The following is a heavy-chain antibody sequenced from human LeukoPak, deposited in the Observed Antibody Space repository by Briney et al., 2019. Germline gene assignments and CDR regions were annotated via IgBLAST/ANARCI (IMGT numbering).Heavy chain of an antibody. J-gene: IGHJ3*02. Sequence: GGSLRLSCTASGFTFGDYAMSWFRQAPGKGLEWVGFIRSKAYGGTTEYAASVKGRFTISRDDSKSIAYLQMNSLKTEDTAVYYCTREWFGELGDDAFDIWGQGTMVTVSS. V-gene: IGHV3-49*03. CDR3: TREWFGELGDDAFDI. CDR2: IRSKAYGGTT. D-gene: IGHD3-10*01. CDR1: GFTFGDYA.